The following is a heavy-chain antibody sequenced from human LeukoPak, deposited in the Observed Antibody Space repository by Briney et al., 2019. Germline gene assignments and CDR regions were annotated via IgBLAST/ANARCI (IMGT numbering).Heavy chain of an antibody. CDR3: ARDRTYYYGSGSYYTEVGDDAFDI. CDR2: ISAYNGNT. D-gene: IGHD3-10*01. J-gene: IGHJ3*02. V-gene: IGHV1-18*01. CDR1: GYTFTSYG. Sequence: ASVKVSCKASGYTFTSYGISWVRQAPGQGLEWMGWISAYNGNTNYAQKVQGRVTMSTDSSTSTAYMELRSLRYDETDVYYCARDRTYYYGSGSYYTEVGDDAFDIWGQGTMVTVSS.